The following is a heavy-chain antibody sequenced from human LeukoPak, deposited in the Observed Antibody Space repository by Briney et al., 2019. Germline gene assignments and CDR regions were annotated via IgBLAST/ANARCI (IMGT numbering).Heavy chain of an antibody. Sequence: PSETLSLTCTVSGVSISTSRYYWGWIRQPPGKGLEWIGNIYYTGPTYYNASLESRVTISLDTSKNQFFLKLNSVTAADTAMYYCARTTGYWNDAFDIWGQGTLVVVSA. D-gene: IGHD3-9*01. V-gene: IGHV4-39*01. J-gene: IGHJ3*02. CDR2: IYYTGPT. CDR1: GVSISTSRYY. CDR3: ARTTGYWNDAFDI.